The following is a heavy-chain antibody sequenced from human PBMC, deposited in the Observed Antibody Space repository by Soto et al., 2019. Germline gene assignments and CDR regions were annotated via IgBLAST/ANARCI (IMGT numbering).Heavy chain of an antibody. CDR3: AREAGGVGDYYYGMDV. J-gene: IGHJ6*02. Sequence: PGESLKISCQGSGYSFTSYWISWVRQMPGKGLEWMGRIDPSDSYTNYSPSFQGHVTISADKSISTAYLQWSSLKASDTAMYYCAREAGGVGDYYYGMDVWGQGTTVTVSS. D-gene: IGHD2-8*01. CDR1: GYSFTSYW. CDR2: IDPSDSYT. V-gene: IGHV5-10-1*01.